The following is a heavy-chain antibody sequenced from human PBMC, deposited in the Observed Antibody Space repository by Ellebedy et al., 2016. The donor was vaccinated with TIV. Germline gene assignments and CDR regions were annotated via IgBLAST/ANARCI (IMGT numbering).Heavy chain of an antibody. D-gene: IGHD4-17*01. CDR3: ARSGPTVNTHFDC. CDR2: IYGNAST. J-gene: IGHJ4*02. V-gene: IGHV3-53*01. Sequence: PGGSLRLSCAVSGFTATDNYMSWVRQAPGKGLEFVSVIYGNASTYHVQSVRGRFTISRDSSKNTLYLHMASLRDDDTAIYYCARSGPTVNTHFDCWGQGTLVTVSS. CDR1: GFTATDNY.